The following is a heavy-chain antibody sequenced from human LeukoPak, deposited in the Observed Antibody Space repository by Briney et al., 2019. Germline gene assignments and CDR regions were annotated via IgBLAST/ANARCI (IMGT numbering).Heavy chain of an antibody. CDR3: ARLNTFCFDY. V-gene: IGHV4-34*01. J-gene: IGHJ4*02. CDR2: IYYGGST. D-gene: IGHD2/OR15-2a*01. CDR1: GGSFSGYY. Sequence: PSETLSLTCAVYGGSFSGYYWSWIRQPPGKGLEYIGIIYYGGSTYYNPSLKSRVTMSVDTSKNQFSLKLSSVTAADTAVYYCARLNTFCFDYWGQGTLVTVSS.